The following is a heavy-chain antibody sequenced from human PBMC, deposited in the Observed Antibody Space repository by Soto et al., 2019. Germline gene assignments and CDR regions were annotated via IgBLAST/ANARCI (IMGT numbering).Heavy chain of an antibody. D-gene: IGHD3-10*01. CDR3: SRHQEGSSMVFYVMDV. V-gene: IGHV3-73*01. J-gene: IGHJ6*02. CDR1: GFPLRGSE. Sequence: PXGSLRPYCESPGFPLRGSEIHWVRQASGKGLEWVGRIRTKSNNFATSYAESVRGRFTISRDDSYNTASLQMSSLKTEDTAIYYCSRHQEGSSMVFYVMDVWGQGTTVTVSS. CDR2: IRTKSNNFAT.